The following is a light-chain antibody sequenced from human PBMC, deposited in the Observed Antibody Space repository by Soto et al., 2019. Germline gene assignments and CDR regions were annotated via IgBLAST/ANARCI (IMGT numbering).Light chain of an antibody. CDR2: RAS. CDR3: QQYGGVPLT. CDR1: QTVSNNY. J-gene: IGKJ4*01. Sequence: EILLTQSPGTLSLSPGERATLSCRASQTVSNNYLVWYQHKPGRAPRLLIFRASIRAADIPDRFRGSGSGTDFTLTITRLEPEDFAVYYCQQYGGVPLTFGGGTKIEI. V-gene: IGKV3-20*01.